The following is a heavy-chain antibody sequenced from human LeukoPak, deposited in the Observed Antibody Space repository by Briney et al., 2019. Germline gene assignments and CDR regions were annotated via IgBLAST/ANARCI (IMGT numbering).Heavy chain of an antibody. CDR1: GYTFTSYG. Sequence: ASVKVSCKASGYTFTSYGISWVRQAPGQGLEWMGWISGYNGNTIYAQKLQGRVTMTTDTSTSTAYMELRSLRSDDTAVYYCARGSTYYYDSSGYYSIVPLDYWGQGTLVTVSS. CDR3: ARGSTYYYDSSGYYSIVPLDY. J-gene: IGHJ4*02. D-gene: IGHD3-22*01. V-gene: IGHV1-18*01. CDR2: ISGYNGNT.